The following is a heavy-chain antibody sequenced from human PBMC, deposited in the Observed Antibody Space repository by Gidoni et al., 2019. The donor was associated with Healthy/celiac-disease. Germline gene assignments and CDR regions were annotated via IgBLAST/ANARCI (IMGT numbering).Heavy chain of an antibody. CDR2: ISGSGCST. CDR1: GFTFSSYA. D-gene: IGHD5-18*01. CDR3: AKASGYSYGEEHYFDY. J-gene: IGHJ4*02. Sequence: EVQLLESGGGLVQPGGSLRLSCAASGFTFSSYAMSWVRQAPGKGLEWVSAISGSGCSTYYADSVKGRFTISRDNSKNTLYLQMNSLRAEDTAVYYCAKASGYSYGEEHYFDYWGQGTLVTVSS. V-gene: IGHV3-23*01.